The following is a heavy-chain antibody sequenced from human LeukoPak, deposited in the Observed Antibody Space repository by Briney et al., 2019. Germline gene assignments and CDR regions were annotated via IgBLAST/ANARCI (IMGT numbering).Heavy chain of an antibody. CDR2: ISSSGSTI. V-gene: IGHV3-48*03. Sequence: PGGSLRLSCAASGFTFSSYEMNWVRQAPGKGLEWVSYISSSGSTIYYADSVKGRFTISRGNAKNSLYLQMNSLRAEDTAVYYCASPPYYYYYMDVWGKGTTVTVSS. CDR3: ASPPYYYYYMDV. J-gene: IGHJ6*03. CDR1: GFTFSSYE.